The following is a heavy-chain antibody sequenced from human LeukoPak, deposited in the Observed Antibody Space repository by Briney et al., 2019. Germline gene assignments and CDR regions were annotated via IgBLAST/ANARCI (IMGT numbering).Heavy chain of an antibody. CDR1: GYSFTSYW. D-gene: IGHD4-17*01. V-gene: IGHV5-51*01. J-gene: IGHJ3*02. CDR2: IYPGDSDT. CDR3: ARGRYDYGDNDDAFDI. Sequence: GESLKISCKGSGYSFTSYWIGWVRQMPGKGLEWMGIIYPGDSDTRYSPSFQGQVTISADKSISTAYLQWSSLKASDTAMYYCARGRYDYGDNDDAFDIWGQGTKVTVSS.